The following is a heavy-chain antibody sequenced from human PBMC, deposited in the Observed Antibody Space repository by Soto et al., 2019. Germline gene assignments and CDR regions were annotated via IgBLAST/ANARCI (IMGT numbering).Heavy chain of an antibody. CDR2: INHSGST. Sequence: SETLSLTCAVYGGSFSGYYWSWIRQPPGKGLEWIGEINHSGSTNYNPSLKSRVTISVDTSKNQFSLKLSSVTAADTAVYYCAREIIVVVPAADYYYYGMDVWGQGTTVTVS. CDR1: GGSFSGYY. D-gene: IGHD2-2*01. J-gene: IGHJ6*02. CDR3: AREIIVVVPAADYYYYGMDV. V-gene: IGHV4-34*01.